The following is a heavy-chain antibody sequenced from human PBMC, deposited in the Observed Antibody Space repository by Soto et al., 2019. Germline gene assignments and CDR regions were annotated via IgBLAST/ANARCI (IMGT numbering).Heavy chain of an antibody. Sequence: EVQLLESGGGLVQPGGSLRLSCAASGFTFSSYAMTWVRQAPGKGLEWVSGIRATADSPYYADSVKGRFTISKDNSNNILYLQMNSLRAEDTAVYYYAKNPHIGYDYSWFAHWGQGTLVTVSS. J-gene: IGHJ5*02. CDR1: GFTFSSYA. V-gene: IGHV3-23*01. D-gene: IGHD3-22*01. CDR3: AKNPHIGYDYSWFAH. CDR2: IRATADSP.